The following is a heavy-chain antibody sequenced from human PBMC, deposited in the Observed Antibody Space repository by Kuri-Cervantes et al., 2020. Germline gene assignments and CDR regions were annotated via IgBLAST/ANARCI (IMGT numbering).Heavy chain of an antibody. Sequence: GGSLRLSCAASGFTFSTYAMTWVRQAPGKGLEWVANIKQGGSEKYYVDSVKGRFTISRDNAKNSLYLQMNSLRAEDTAVYYCARSPRYCSGGRCYGQYFQHWGQGTLVTVSS. V-gene: IGHV3-7*01. CDR2: IKQGGSEK. D-gene: IGHD2-15*01. CDR3: ARSPRYCSGGRCYGQYFQH. CDR1: GFTFSTYA. J-gene: IGHJ1*01.